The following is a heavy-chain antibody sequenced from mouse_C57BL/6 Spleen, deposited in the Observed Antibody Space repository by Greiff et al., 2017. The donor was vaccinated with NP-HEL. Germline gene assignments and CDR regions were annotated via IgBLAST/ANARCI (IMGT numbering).Heavy chain of an antibody. CDR3: ASSDSSGYAMDY. CDR1: GYTFTSYG. CDR2: IYPRSGNT. Sequence: QVQLKESGAELARPGASVKLSCKASGYTFTSYGISWVKQRTGQGLEWIGEIYPRSGNTYYNEKFKGKATLTADKSSSTAYMELRSLTSEDSAVYFCASSDSSGYAMDYWGQGTSVTVSS. D-gene: IGHD3-2*02. V-gene: IGHV1-81*01. J-gene: IGHJ4*01.